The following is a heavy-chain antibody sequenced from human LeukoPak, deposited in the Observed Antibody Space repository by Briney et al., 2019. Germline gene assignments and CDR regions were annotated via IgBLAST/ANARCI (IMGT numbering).Heavy chain of an antibody. CDR1: GGSISSSGDF. Sequence: SETLSLTCTVSGGSISSSGDFWGWIRQPPGKGLERIGNIHYSGSTYYNPSLKSRVTISVDTSKNQFSLKLTSVTAADTAMYYCATRYCPYSGCNFFPHYWGQGTLVTVSS. D-gene: IGHD5-12*01. J-gene: IGHJ4*02. V-gene: IGHV4-39*01. CDR3: ATRYCPYSGCNFFPHY. CDR2: IHYSGST.